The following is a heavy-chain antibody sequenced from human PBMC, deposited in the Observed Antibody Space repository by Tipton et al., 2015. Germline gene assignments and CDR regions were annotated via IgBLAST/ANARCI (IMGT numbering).Heavy chain of an antibody. CDR3: ARGLGFLVGH. CDR2: ISNDGSDK. D-gene: IGHD5-12*01. J-gene: IGHJ4*02. CDR1: GFTFSSFV. V-gene: IGHV3-30*07. Sequence: RSLRLSCAASGFTFSSFVMHWVRQAPGKGLESVAVISNDGSDKYYIDSVKGRFAISRDNSKNTLYLQMNSLRVDDTAVYYCARGLGFLVGHWGRGTLVTVSS.